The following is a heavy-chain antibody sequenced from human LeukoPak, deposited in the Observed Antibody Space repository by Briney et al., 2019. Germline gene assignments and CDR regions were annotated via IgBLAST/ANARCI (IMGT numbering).Heavy chain of an antibody. CDR3: ATTTPIGYSSGWYGRAFDY. CDR1: GGSFSGYY. D-gene: IGHD6-19*01. J-gene: IGHJ4*02. CDR2: INHSGST. Sequence: PSETLSLTCAVYGGSFSGYYWSWIRQPPGKGLEWIGEINHSGSTNYNPSLKSRVTISVDTSKNQLSLKLSSVTAADTAVYYCATTTPIGYSSGWYGRAFDYWGQGTLVTVSS. V-gene: IGHV4-34*01.